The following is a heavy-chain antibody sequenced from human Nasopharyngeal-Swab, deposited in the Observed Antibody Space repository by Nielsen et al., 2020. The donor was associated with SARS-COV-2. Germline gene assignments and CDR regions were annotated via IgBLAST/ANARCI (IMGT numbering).Heavy chain of an antibody. D-gene: IGHD1-14*01. CDR2: IWYDGSNK. J-gene: IGHJ6*02. CDR1: GFTFSSYG. CDR3: ARVETANYYYYGMDV. V-gene: IGHV3-33*01. Sequence: GGSLRLSCAASGFTFSSYGMHWVRQAPGKGLEWVAVIWYDGSNKYYADSVKGRLTISRDNSKNTLYLQMNSLRAEDTAVYYCARVETANYYYYGMDVWGQGTTVTVSS.